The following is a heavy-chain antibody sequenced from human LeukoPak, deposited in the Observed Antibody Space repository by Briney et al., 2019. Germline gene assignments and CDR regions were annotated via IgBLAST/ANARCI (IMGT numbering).Heavy chain of an antibody. V-gene: IGHV1-69*04. D-gene: IGHD3-22*01. CDR1: GGTFSSYA. CDR3: ARVDAPNYYDSSGYYQNDY. CDR2: IIPILGIA. J-gene: IGHJ4*02. Sequence: ASVKVSCKASGGTFSSYAISWVRQAPGQGLEWMGRIIPILGIANYAQKFQGRVTITADKSTSTAYMELSSLRSEDTAVYYCARVDAPNYYDSSGYYQNDYWGQGTLVTVSS.